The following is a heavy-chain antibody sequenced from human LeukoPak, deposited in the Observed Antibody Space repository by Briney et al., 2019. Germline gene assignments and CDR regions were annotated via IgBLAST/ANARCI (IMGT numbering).Heavy chain of an antibody. CDR2: ISSSGSTI. Sequence: PGGSLRLSCAASDSPLRTYSMGWIGKAPGKGLGWFYNISSSGSTIYYADSVKGRFTISRDNAKNSLYLQMNSLRAEDTAVYYCATRSGHYYYYMDVWGKGATVTVSS. J-gene: IGHJ6*03. CDR1: DSPLRTYS. V-gene: IGHV3-11*04. CDR3: ATRSGHYYYYMDV.